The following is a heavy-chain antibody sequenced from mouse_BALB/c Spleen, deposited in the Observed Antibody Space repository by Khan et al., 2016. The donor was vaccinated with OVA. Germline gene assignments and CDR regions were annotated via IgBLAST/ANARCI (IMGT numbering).Heavy chain of an antibody. CDR1: GYSITSGYA. J-gene: IGHJ2*01. CDR3: ARGNYYGYYFDY. CDR2: ISYSGST. Sequence: EVELVESGPGLVKPSQSLSLTCTVTGYSITSGYAWNWIRQFPGNKLEWMGYISYSGSTSYNPSLKSRISITRDTSKNQFFLQLNSVTTEDTATYYCARGNYYGYYFDYWGQGTTLTVSS. D-gene: IGHD1-1*01. V-gene: IGHV3-2*02.